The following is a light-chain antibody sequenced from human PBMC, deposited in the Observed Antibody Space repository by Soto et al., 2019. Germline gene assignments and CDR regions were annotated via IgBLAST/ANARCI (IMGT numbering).Light chain of an antibody. CDR1: SSDVGGYNY. Sequence: SVLTQPASVSGSPGQSITISCTGTSSDVGGYNYVSWYQQHPGRAPKLMIYEVSNRPSGVSNRFSGSKSGNTASLTISGLQAEDEADYYCRSYTSSSTLFVFGTGTKVTVL. CDR2: EVS. J-gene: IGLJ1*01. CDR3: RSYTSSSTLFV. V-gene: IGLV2-14*01.